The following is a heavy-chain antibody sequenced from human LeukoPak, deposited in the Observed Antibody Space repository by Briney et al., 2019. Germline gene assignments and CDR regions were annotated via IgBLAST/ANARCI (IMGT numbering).Heavy chain of an antibody. J-gene: IGHJ6*02. V-gene: IGHV1-2*02. CDR1: GGTFSSYA. CDR2: INPNTGGS. CDR3: ARAYGSGIVYNMDV. D-gene: IGHD3-10*01. Sequence: ASVKVSCKASGGTFSSYAISWVRQAPGQGLEWMGWINPNTGGSNYAQRFKGRVTMTRDTPTRTAYLQLSRLTSDDTAVYYCARAYGSGIVYNMDVWGQGTTVIVSS.